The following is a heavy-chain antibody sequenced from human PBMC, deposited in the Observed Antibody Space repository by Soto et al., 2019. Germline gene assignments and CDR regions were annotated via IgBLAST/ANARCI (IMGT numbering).Heavy chain of an antibody. D-gene: IGHD5-12*01. CDR2: ISVYNGNT. Sequence: QVQLVQSGAEVKKPGASVKFSCKASGYTFTSYGISWVRQAPGQGLEWMGWISVYNGNTDYAQKFQGRVTMTTDTSASTAYMELRSLRSDDTAVYYCATSYDSGFDPWCQGTLVTVSS. CDR1: GYTFTSYG. V-gene: IGHV1-18*04. J-gene: IGHJ5*02. CDR3: ATSYDSGFDP.